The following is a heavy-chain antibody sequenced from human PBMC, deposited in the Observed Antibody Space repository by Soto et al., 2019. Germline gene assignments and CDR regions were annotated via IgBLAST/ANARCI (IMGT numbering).Heavy chain of an antibody. CDR2: ISGYNGNT. D-gene: IGHD1-1*01. V-gene: IGHV1-18*01. J-gene: IGHJ5*02. CDR1: GYTFTSYG. CDR3: ARDEGYKWTDGGWLDP. Sequence: QVQLLQSVAEVKKPGASVKVSCKSSGYTFTSYGISWVRQAPGQGLEWMGWISGYNGNTNYAHKLQGRVTMTTDTSPRTAYMELRSLRSDATAVYYCARDEGYKWTDGGWLDPWGQGTLVTVSS.